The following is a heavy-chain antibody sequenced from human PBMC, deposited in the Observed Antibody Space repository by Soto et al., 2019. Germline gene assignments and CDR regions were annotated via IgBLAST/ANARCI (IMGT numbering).Heavy chain of an antibody. Sequence: PSETLSLTCTVSGGSISSGDYYWSWIRQPPGKGLEWIGYIYYSGSTYYNPSLRSRVTISVDTSKNQFSLKLSSVTAADTAVYYCARYGSGECNRGSCYSPFDYWGQGTLVTVS. V-gene: IGHV4-30-4*01. CDR3: ARYGSGECNRGSCYSPFDY. J-gene: IGHJ4*02. CDR2: IYYSGST. D-gene: IGHD2-15*01. CDR1: GGSISSGDYY.